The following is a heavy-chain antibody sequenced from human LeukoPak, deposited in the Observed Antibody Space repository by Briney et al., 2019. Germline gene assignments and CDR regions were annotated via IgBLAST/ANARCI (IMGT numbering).Heavy chain of an antibody. D-gene: IGHD2-2*01. CDR2: ISSSSSCI. V-gene: IGHV3-21*01. Sequence: GGSLRLSCAASGFTFSSYSMNWVRQAPGKGLEWVSSISSSSSCIYYADSVKGRFTISRDNAKNSLYLQMNSLRAEDTAVYYCARDDCSSTSCLLFDYWGQGTLVTVSS. J-gene: IGHJ4*02. CDR1: GFTFSSYS. CDR3: ARDDCSSTSCLLFDY.